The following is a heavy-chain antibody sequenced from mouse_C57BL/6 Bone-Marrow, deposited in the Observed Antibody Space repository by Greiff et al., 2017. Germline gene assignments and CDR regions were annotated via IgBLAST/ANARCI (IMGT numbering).Heavy chain of an antibody. J-gene: IGHJ1*03. V-gene: IGHV1-26*01. CDR1: GYTFTDYY. D-gene: IGHD1-1*01. Sequence: EVQLQQSGPELVKPGASVKISCKASGYTFTDYYMNWVKQSHGKSLEWIGDINPNNGGTSYNQKFKGKATLTVDKSSSTAYMELRSLTSEDSAVYYCATGNYYGSSSYWYFDVWGTGTTVTVSS. CDR2: INPNNGGT. CDR3: ATGNYYGSSSYWYFDV.